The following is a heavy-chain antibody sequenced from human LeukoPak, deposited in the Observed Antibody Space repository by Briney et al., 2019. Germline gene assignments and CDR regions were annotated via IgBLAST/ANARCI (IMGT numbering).Heavy chain of an antibody. D-gene: IGHD5-18*01. CDR3: ARGGGRGYSYGLGVGMDV. J-gene: IGHJ6*02. CDR2: IRQDGGET. Sequence: PGGSLRLSCTAFGFTFSSHWMSWVRQAPGKGLEWVAIIRQDGGETYYVDSVKGRFTISRDNAKNSLFLQMNSLRAEDTAVYYCARGGGRGYSYGLGVGMDVWGQGTTVTVSS. CDR1: GFTFSSHW. V-gene: IGHV3-7*03.